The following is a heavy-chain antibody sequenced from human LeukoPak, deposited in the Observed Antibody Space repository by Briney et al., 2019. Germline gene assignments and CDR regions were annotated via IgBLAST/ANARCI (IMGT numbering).Heavy chain of an antibody. CDR1: GFTFSSYA. CDR3: AKDRGSLFDY. V-gene: IGHV3-23*01. J-gene: IGHJ4*02. D-gene: IGHD1-26*01. Sequence: GGSLRLSCAASGFTFSSYAMSWVRQAPGKGLEWVSAISNSGGSTYYADSVKGRFTISRDNSKNTLYLQMNSLRVEDTAVYYCAKDRGSLFDYWGQGTLVTVSS. CDR2: ISNSGGST.